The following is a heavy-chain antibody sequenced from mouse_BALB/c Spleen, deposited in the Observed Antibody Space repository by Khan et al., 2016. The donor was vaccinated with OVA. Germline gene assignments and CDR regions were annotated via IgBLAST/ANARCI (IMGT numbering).Heavy chain of an antibody. D-gene: IGHD2-1*01. V-gene: IGHV1S132*01. CDR2: IFPGTGTT. J-gene: IGHJ3*01. CDR3: GRGHCGNYEFAY. Sequence: QVQLKQSGAELVKPGASVRLSCKTSGYTFTSYWIQWVKQRPGQGHGWFGEIFPGTGTTYYNENFKGKATLTIDISSTTASIQLSSLPSEDPAVYFWGRGHCGNYEFAYWGQGTLVTVSA. CDR1: GYTFTSYW.